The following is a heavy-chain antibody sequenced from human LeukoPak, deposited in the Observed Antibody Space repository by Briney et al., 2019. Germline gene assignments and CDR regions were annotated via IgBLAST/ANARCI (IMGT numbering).Heavy chain of an antibody. D-gene: IGHD4-17*01. Sequence: SETLSLTCTVSDDSFSTHYWSWIRQPPRKGLEGIGYISYSGSTNYNPSLKSRVTISVDTSKKQFSLKMNPVTAADTAVYYCARDPTTVTKGFDIWGQGTLVTVSS. CDR3: ARDPTTVTKGFDI. CDR2: ISYSGST. V-gene: IGHV4-59*11. J-gene: IGHJ3*02. CDR1: DDSFSTHY.